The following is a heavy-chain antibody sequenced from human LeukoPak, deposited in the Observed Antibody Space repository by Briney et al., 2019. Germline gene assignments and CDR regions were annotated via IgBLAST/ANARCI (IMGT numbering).Heavy chain of an antibody. V-gene: IGHV4-4*02. CDR3: ARGTYGMDV. J-gene: IGHJ6*02. CDR1: GGSISSSNW. CDR2: MHSSGST. Sequence: SGTLSLTCAVSGGSISSSNWWSWVRQPAGKGLEWIGRMHSSGSTDYNPSLKSRVTMSADTSKNQFSLILSSVTAADTAIYYCARGTYGMDVWGQGTTVTVSS.